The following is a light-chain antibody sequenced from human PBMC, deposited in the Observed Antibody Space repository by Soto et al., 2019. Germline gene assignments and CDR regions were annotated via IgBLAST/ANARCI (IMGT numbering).Light chain of an antibody. V-gene: IGKV4-1*01. Sequence: DIVLTQSPDSLAVSLGERATINCKSSQSILFTSNNKSYLAWYQQKPGHPPKLLIYWTSTRESGVPDRFSGRGSETDFTLTISSLQAEDVAVYYCHQYYRTPHTLGPGTKVDIK. CDR2: WTS. CDR3: HQYYRTPHT. J-gene: IGKJ3*01. CDR1: QSILFTSNNKSY.